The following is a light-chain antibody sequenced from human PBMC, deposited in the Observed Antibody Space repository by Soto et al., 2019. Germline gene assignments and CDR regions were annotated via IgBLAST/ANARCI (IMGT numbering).Light chain of an antibody. V-gene: IGLV2-14*01. Sequence: QSALTQPASVSGSPGQSITISCTATSSDVGGYNYVSWYQQYPGNAPELMIYDVSNRPSGVSNRFSGSKSGNTASLTISGLQAEDEADYYCSSFTSRSTPVFGGGTQLTVL. CDR1: SSDVGGYNY. CDR2: DVS. J-gene: IGLJ7*01. CDR3: SSFTSRSTPV.